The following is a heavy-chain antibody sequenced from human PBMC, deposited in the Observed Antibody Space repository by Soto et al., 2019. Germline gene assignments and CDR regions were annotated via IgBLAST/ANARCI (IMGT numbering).Heavy chain of an antibody. Sequence: QLQLQESGPGLVKPSETLSLTCTVSGGSISSSSYYWGWIRQPPGKGLEWIGSIYYSGSTYYNPSLKSRVTISVDTSKNQFSLKLSSVTAADTAVYYCARLKRFGESRVFDYWGQGTLVTVSS. J-gene: IGHJ4*02. D-gene: IGHD3-10*01. V-gene: IGHV4-39*01. CDR2: IYYSGST. CDR3: ARLKRFGESRVFDY. CDR1: GGSISSSSYY.